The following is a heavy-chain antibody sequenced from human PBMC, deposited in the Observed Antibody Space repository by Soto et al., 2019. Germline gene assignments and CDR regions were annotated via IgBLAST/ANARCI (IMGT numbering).Heavy chain of an antibody. CDR1: GGYIFSGGYS. CDR2: AYPRGST. D-gene: IGHD6-19*01. V-gene: IGHV4-30-2*01. CDR3: ARVAGSGWYDA. Sequence: SETLSLTCAVSGGYIFSGGYSGSWIRQPPGKGLEWIGTAYPRGSTYYDPSLKSRVTISLDLSKNQFSLNLNSVTAADTAVYYCARVAGSGWYDAWGQGTLVTVSS. J-gene: IGHJ5*02.